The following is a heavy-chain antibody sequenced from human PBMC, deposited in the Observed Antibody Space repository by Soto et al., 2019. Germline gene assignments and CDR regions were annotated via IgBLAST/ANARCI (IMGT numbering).Heavy chain of an antibody. Sequence: GGSLRLSCAASGFTFSSYDMHWVRQATGKGLEWVSAIGTAGDTYYPGSVKGRFTISRENAKNSLYLQMNSLRAGDTAVYYCARGYCSGGSCYSPGAFDIWGQGTMVTVSS. J-gene: IGHJ3*02. CDR3: ARGYCSGGSCYSPGAFDI. CDR1: GFTFSSYD. V-gene: IGHV3-13*01. CDR2: IGTAGDT. D-gene: IGHD2-15*01.